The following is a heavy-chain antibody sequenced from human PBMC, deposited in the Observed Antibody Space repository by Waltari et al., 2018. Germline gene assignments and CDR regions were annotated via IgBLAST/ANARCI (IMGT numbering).Heavy chain of an antibody. CDR3: ARMHEDDLYYYYYMDV. CDR2: INHSGST. V-gene: IGHV4-34*01. Sequence: QVQLQQWGAGLLKPSETLSLTCAVYGGSFSGYYWSWIRQPPGKGLEWIGEINHSGSTNYNPSLKSRVTISVDTSKNQFSLKLSSVTAADTAVYYCARMHEDDLYYYYYMDVWGKGTTVTVSS. CDR1: GGSFSGYY. J-gene: IGHJ6*03.